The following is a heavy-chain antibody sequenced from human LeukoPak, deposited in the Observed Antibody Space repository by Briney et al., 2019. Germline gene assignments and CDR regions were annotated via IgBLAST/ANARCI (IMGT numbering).Heavy chain of an antibody. CDR2: INTDGSST. J-gene: IGHJ5*02. V-gene: IGHV3-74*01. CDR3: ARGDIVVVPAAPQGGSDWFDP. Sequence: GGSLRLSCAASGFTFSSYWMHWVRQAPGKGLVWVSRINTDGSSTSYADSVKGRFTISRDNAKNTLYLQMNSLRAEDTAVYYCARGDIVVVPAAPQGGSDWFDPWGQGTLVTVSS. CDR1: GFTFSSYW. D-gene: IGHD2-2*01.